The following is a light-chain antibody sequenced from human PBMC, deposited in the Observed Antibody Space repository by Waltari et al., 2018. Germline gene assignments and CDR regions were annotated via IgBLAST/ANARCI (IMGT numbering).Light chain of an antibody. CDR2: VNSDGSH. J-gene: IGLJ3*02. V-gene: IGLV4-69*01. Sequence: QLVLTQSPSASASLGASVKLTCTLSSGHSSNVIAWHQQQPEKGPRYLMKVNSDGSHSKGDDIPDRFSGSSSGAEHYRTISSLQSEDEADYYCQTGGHGTWVFGGGTKLTVL. CDR1: SGHSSNV. CDR3: QTGGHGTWV.